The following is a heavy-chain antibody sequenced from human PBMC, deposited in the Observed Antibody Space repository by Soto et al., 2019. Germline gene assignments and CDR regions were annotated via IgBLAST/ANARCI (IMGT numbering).Heavy chain of an antibody. V-gene: IGHV4-39*01. J-gene: IGHJ6*02. Sequence: SETLSLTCTVSGGSISSSSYYWGWIRQPPGKGLEWIGSIYYSGSTYYNPSLKSRVTISVDTSKNQFSLKLSSVTAADTAVYYCARHVGYGGNCNGMDVWGQGTTVTVSS. CDR3: ARHVGYGGNCNGMDV. CDR1: GGSISSSSYY. CDR2: IYYSGST. D-gene: IGHD2-15*01.